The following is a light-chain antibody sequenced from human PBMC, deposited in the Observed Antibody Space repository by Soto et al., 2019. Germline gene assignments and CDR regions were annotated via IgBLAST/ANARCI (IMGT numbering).Light chain of an antibody. J-gene: IGKJ1*01. CDR1: QSISNNY. Sequence: EIVLTQSPGTLSLSPGERATRSCRASQSISNNYLAWYQQRPGQAPRLLIYGVSSRATGIADRFSGSGSGTDFTLTISRLEPEDFAMYYCQQFTAFGQGTRVEI. CDR2: GVS. V-gene: IGKV3-20*01. CDR3: QQFTA.